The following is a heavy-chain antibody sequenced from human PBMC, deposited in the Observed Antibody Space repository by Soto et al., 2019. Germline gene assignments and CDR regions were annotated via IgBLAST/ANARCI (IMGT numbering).Heavy chain of an antibody. CDR2: ISGSGGST. Sequence: GGSLRLSCAASGFTFSRYAMSWVRQAPGKGLEWVSAISGSGGSTYYADSVKGRFTISRDNSKNKLYLQMNSLRAEDTAVYYCAKDFLPYDILTGYPERYFDYWGQGTLVTVSS. V-gene: IGHV3-23*01. J-gene: IGHJ4*02. CDR3: AKDFLPYDILTGYPERYFDY. D-gene: IGHD3-9*01. CDR1: GFTFSRYA.